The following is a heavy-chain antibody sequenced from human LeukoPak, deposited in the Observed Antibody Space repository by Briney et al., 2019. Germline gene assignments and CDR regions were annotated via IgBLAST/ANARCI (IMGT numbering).Heavy chain of an antibody. V-gene: IGHV4-39*01. Sequence: SETLSLTCTVSGDSISSRNYYWGWIRQPPGKGLEWIGSIFYTGSTYYNPSLKTRVTISVDTSKNQFSLQLSSVTAADTAVYYCARVSITGTIQWFDPWGQGTLVTVSS. CDR2: IFYTGST. CDR3: ARVSITGTIQWFDP. D-gene: IGHD1-7*01. CDR1: GDSISSRNYY. J-gene: IGHJ5*02.